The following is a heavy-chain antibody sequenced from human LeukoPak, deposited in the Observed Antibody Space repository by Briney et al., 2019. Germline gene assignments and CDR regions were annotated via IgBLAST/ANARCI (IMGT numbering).Heavy chain of an antibody. V-gene: IGHV3-21*04. CDR3: AKVWVQGVIRVPGFDP. D-gene: IGHD3-10*01. CDR1: GFTFSSYS. CDR2: ISSSSSYI. Sequence: GGSLRLSCAASGFTFSSYSMNWVRQAPGKGLEWVSSISSSSSYIYYADSVKGRFTISRDNSKNTLYLQMNSLRAEDTAVYYCAKVWVQGVIRVPGFDPWGQGTLVTVSS. J-gene: IGHJ5*02.